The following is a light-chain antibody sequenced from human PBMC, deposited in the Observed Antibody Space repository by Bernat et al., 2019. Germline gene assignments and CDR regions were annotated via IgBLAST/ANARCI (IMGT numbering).Light chain of an antibody. V-gene: IGKV3-11*01. Sequence: EIVLTQSPATLSLSPGESATLSCRASQSVNNYLAWYQQKPGQAPRLLIYDSSNRATGVPARFSGSGSGTDFILTISSLEPEDFAIYYCQQWSNWPPVTCGGGTKVEIK. CDR3: QQWSNWPPVT. J-gene: IGKJ4*01. CDR1: QSVNNY. CDR2: DSS.